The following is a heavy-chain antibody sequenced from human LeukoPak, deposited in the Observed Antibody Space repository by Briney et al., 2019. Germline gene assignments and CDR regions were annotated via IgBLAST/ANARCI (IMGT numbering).Heavy chain of an antibody. J-gene: IGHJ4*02. V-gene: IGHV3-33*06. CDR1: GFTFSYYG. D-gene: IGHD6-6*01. CDR3: AKSYEETSSSSGPADY. CDR2: IWYDASNK. Sequence: PGGSLRLSCAASGFTFSYYGMHWVRQAPGKGLGWVAIIWYDASNKYYANSVKGRFAISRDNSKNALYLQMNDLRDEDTAVYYCAKSYEETSSSSGPADYWGQGTLVIVSS.